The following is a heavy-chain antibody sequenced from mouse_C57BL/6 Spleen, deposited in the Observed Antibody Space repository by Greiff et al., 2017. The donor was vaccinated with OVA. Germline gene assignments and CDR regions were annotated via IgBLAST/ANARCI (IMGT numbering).Heavy chain of an antibody. CDR1: GYTFTSYW. Sequence: QVQLQQPGAELVKPGASVKVSCKASGYTFTSYWTHWVKQRPGQGLEWIGRIHPSDSDTNYNQKFKGKATLTVDKSSSTAYMQLSSLTSEDSAVYYCASYGSSPFAMDYWGQGTSVTVSS. J-gene: IGHJ4*01. CDR2: IHPSDSDT. D-gene: IGHD1-1*01. CDR3: ASYGSSPFAMDY. V-gene: IGHV1-74*01.